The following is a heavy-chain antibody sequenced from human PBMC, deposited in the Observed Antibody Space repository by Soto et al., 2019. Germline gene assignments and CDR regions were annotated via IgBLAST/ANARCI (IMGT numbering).Heavy chain of an antibody. V-gene: IGHV1-46*03. J-gene: IGHJ3*02. CDR3: AREDIVVVPAARDGFDI. CDR1: GYTFTSYY. D-gene: IGHD2-2*01. Sequence: QVQLVQSGAEVKKPGASVKVSCKASGYTFTSYYMHWVRQAPGQGLEWMGIINPSGGSTSYAQKFPGRVTMTRXXSXSXXYMELSGLRSEDTAVYYCAREDIVVVPAARDGFDIWGQGTMVTVSS. CDR2: INPSGGST.